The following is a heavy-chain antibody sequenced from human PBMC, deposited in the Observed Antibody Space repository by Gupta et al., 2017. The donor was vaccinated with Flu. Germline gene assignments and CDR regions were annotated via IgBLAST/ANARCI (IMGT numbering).Heavy chain of an antibody. CDR3: ARGITNYYGSGSYYPPHYYYYGMDV. CDR1: GGSISSSNW. D-gene: IGHD3-10*01. J-gene: IGHJ6*02. V-gene: IGHV4-4*02. CDR2: IYHSGST. Sequence: QVQLQESGPGLVKPSGTLSLTCAVSGGSISSSNWWSWVRQPPGKGLEWIGEIYHSGSTNYNPSLKSRVTISVDKSKNQFSLKLSSVTAADTAVYYCARGITNYYGSGSYYPPHYYYYGMDVWGQGTTVTVSS.